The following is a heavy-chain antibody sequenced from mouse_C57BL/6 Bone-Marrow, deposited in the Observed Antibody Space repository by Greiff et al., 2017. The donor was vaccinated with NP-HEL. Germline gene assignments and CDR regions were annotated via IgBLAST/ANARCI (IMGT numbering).Heavy chain of an antibody. J-gene: IGHJ2*01. CDR2: IYPGDGDT. V-gene: IGHV1-82*01. CDR3: ARRVYDGYPLDY. CDR1: GYAFSSSW. Sequence: VKLMESGPELVKPGASVKISCKASGYAFSSSWMNWVKQRPGKGLEWIGRIYPGDGDTNYNGKFKGKATLTADKSSSTAYMQLSSLTSEDSAVYFCARRVYDGYPLDYWGQGTTLTVSS. D-gene: IGHD2-3*01.